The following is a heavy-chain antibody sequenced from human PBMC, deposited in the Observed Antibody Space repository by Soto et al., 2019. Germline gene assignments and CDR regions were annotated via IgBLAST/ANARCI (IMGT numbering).Heavy chain of an antibody. CDR3: ARHPVWKQMVGQGWFEP. D-gene: IGHD6-13*01. V-gene: IGHV4-39*01. Sequence: SETVSLTCTFSVGSISSSSYYCGWIGQPPWKGLEWIGSIYYSGSTYYNPSLKSRVTISVDTSKNQFSLKLSSVTAADTAVYYCARHPVWKQMVGQGWFEPWGQGTLVTVSS. CDR1: VGSISSSSYY. J-gene: IGHJ5*02. CDR2: IYYSGST.